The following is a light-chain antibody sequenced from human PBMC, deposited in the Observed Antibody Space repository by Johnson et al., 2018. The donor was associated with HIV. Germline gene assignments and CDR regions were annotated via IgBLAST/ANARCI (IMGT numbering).Light chain of an antibody. CDR3: GTWDSSLSVFV. V-gene: IGLV1-51*01. J-gene: IGLJ1*01. CDR2: DND. CDR1: TSNIGKSY. Sequence: QAVLTQPPSVSAAPGQKVTISCSGSTSNIGKSYVSWYQQLPGTAPKLLIYDNDKRPSGIPDRFSGSKSGTSATLGISGLQTGDEADYYCGTWDSSLSVFVFGTGTKVTVL.